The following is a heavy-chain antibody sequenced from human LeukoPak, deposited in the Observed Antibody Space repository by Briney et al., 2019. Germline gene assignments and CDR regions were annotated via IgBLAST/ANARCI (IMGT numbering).Heavy chain of an antibody. CDR1: GFTFSSYE. CDR3: ARDVLRRDGYNSWRLYYYYYMDV. D-gene: IGHD5-24*01. J-gene: IGHJ6*03. Sequence: GGSLRLSCAASGFTFSSYEMNWVRQAPGKGLEWVSYISSSGSTIYYADSVKGRFTISRDNAKNSLYLQMNSLRAEDTAVYYCARDVLRRDGYNSWRLYYYYYMDVWGKGTTVTVSS. V-gene: IGHV3-48*03. CDR2: ISSSGSTI.